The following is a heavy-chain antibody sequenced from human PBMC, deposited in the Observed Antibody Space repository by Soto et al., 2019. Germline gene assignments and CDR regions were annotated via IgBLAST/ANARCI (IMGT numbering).Heavy chain of an antibody. Sequence: GSVKVSCKASGYIFTSHYIHWVRQAPGQGLEWMGWINPFDGSRMFAQSFQGRVTMTRDTSTSTAYMEVSSLRSEDTAVYYCSRVDPGETSPFDHWGQGTLVTVSS. D-gene: IGHD3-10*01. J-gene: IGHJ4*02. CDR2: INPFDGSR. V-gene: IGHV1-46*03. CDR1: GYIFTSHY. CDR3: SRVDPGETSPFDH.